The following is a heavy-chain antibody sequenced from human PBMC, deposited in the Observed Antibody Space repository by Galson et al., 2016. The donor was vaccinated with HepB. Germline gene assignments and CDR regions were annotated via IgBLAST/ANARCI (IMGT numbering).Heavy chain of an antibody. CDR3: ARFYKCYDIVTDYSVYNWFDS. D-gene: IGHD3-9*01. CDR2: TYHSGST. J-gene: IGHJ5*01. V-gene: IGHV4-39*01. CDR1: GASIRSISYY. Sequence: SETLSLTCSVSGASIRSISYYWAWIRQPPGKGLEWIGSTYHSGSTYYNPSLKSRVTISIDTSKNQFSLQVSSVTAADTAIYYCARFYKCYDIVTDYSVYNWFDSWGQGTLVTVSS.